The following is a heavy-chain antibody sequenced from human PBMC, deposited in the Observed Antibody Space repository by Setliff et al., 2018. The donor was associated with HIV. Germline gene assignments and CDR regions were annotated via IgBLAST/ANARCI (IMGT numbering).Heavy chain of an antibody. J-gene: IGHJ3*02. D-gene: IGHD7-27*01. Sequence: GGSLRLSCAASGFTFSSYSMNWVRQAPGKGLEWVGRIKSRVDGETTAYAAPLKGRFTISRDDSKNTLYLQMDSLSTEDTAVYYCILLGMHGALNIWGQGTMVTVSS. CDR3: ILLGMHGALNI. V-gene: IGHV3-15*01. CDR1: GFTFSSYS. CDR2: IKSRVDGETT.